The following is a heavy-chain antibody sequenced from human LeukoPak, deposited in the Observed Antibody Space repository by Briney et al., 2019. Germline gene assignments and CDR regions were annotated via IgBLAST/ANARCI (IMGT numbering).Heavy chain of an antibody. CDR1: GGSFSGYY. J-gene: IGHJ6*03. V-gene: IGHV4-34*01. CDR3: AREDFYYGSGSYLSAPSYHYYMDV. CDR2: INHSGST. Sequence: SETLSPTCAVYGGSFSGYYWSWIRQPPGKGLEWIGEINHSGSTNYNPSLKSRVTISADTSKNQFSLKLSSVTAADTAVYYCAREDFYYGSGSYLSAPSYHYYMDVWGRGTMVT. D-gene: IGHD3-10*01.